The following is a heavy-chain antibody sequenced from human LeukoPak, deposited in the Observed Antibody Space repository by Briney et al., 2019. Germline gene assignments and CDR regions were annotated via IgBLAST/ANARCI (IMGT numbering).Heavy chain of an antibody. CDR1: GYTFTSYD. V-gene: IGHV1-8*01. CDR3: ARKGPVNYYYYMDV. Sequence: GASVKVSCKASGYTFTSYDINWVRQATGQGLEWMGWMNPNSGNTGYAPKFQGRVTITRNTSISTAYMELSSLRSEDTAVYYCARKGPVNYYYYMDVWGKGTTVTVSS. CDR2: MNPNSGNT. J-gene: IGHJ6*03.